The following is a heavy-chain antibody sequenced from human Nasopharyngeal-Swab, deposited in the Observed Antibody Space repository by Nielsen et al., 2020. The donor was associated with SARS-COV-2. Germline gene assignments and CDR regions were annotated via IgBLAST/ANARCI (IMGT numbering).Heavy chain of an antibody. Sequence: GESLKISCAASGFTFSSYGMHWVRQAPGKGLEWVAVISYDGSNKYYADSVTGRFTISRDNSKNTLYLQMNSLRAEDTAVYYCARETVAGTRPDYWGQGTLVTVSS. CDR2: ISYDGSNK. CDR1: GFTFSSYG. D-gene: IGHD6-19*01. V-gene: IGHV3-30*03. J-gene: IGHJ4*02. CDR3: ARETVAGTRPDY.